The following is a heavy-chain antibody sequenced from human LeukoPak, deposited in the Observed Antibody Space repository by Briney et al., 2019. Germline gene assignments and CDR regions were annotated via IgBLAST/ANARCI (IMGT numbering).Heavy chain of an antibody. CDR3: TTHNWNDVDAFDI. CDR1: GFTFSSAW. D-gene: IGHD1-20*01. V-gene: IGHV3-15*07. Sequence: GGSLRLSCAASGFTFSSAWMNWVRQAPGKGLEWVGRIKSKTDGGTTDYAAPVKGRFTISRDDSKNTLYLQMNSLKTEDTAVYYCTTHNWNDVDAFDIWGQGTMVTVSS. J-gene: IGHJ3*02. CDR2: IKSKTDGGTT.